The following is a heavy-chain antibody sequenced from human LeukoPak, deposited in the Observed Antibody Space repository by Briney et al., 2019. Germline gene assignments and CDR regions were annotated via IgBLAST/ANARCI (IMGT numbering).Heavy chain of an antibody. CDR2: ISSSSSTI. CDR3: ARKLSYDSSGWPRGYMDV. V-gene: IGHV3-48*01. CDR1: RFSVSSNY. D-gene: IGHD3-22*01. J-gene: IGHJ6*03. Sequence: GGALRLSCAASRFSVSSNYVNWVRQAPGKGLEWVSYISSSSSTIYYADSVKGRFTISRDNAKNSLYLQMNSLRAEDTAVYYCARKLSYDSSGWPRGYMDVWGKGTTVTVSS.